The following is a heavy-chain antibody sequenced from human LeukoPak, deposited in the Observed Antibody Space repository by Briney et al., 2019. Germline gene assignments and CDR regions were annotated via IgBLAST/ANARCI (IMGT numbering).Heavy chain of an antibody. Sequence: ASVKVSCKASGYTFTSYYMHWVRQAPGQGLEWMGIINSSGGSTSYAQKFQGRVTMTRDMSTSTVYMELSSLRSEDTAVYYCAREIAAAGTVFDYWGQGTLVTVSS. V-gene: IGHV1-46*01. D-gene: IGHD6-13*01. CDR1: GYTFTSYY. CDR3: AREIAAAGTVFDY. CDR2: INSSGGST. J-gene: IGHJ4*02.